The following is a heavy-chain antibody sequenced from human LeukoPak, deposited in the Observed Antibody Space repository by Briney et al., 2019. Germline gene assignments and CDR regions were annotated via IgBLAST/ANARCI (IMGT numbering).Heavy chain of an antibody. Sequence: SETLSLTCTVSGDSLSSSTYYWAWIRQPAGKGLEWIGSIYYGGSTYYNPSLKTRVAISVDTSKNQFSLKLNSVTAADTAVYYCARRPYSTFDIWGQGTLVTVSS. CDR1: GDSLSSSTYY. CDR2: IYYGGST. D-gene: IGHD6-13*01. CDR3: ARRPYSTFDI. V-gene: IGHV4-39*01. J-gene: IGHJ3*02.